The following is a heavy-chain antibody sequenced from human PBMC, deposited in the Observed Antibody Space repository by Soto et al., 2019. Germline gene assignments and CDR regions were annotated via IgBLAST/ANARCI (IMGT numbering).Heavy chain of an antibody. V-gene: IGHV1-58*02. CDR3: AASRRDGYNHARASDI. Sequence: SVKVSCKASGFTFTSSAMQWVRQARGQRLEWIGWIVVGSGNTNYAQKFQERVTITRDMSTSTAYMELSSLRSEDTAVYYCAASRRDGYNHARASDIWCPGPMVTLSS. CDR1: GFTFTSSA. D-gene: IGHD5-12*01. CDR2: IVVGSGNT. J-gene: IGHJ3*02.